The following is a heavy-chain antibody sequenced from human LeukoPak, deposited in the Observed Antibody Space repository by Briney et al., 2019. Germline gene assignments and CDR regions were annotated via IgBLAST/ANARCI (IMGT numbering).Heavy chain of an antibody. CDR1: GGTLSSYA. D-gene: IGHD4-11*01. V-gene: IGHV1-69*01. J-gene: IGHJ4*02. CDR2: IIPIFGTA. CDR3: ARESPTYSNYGYFDY. Sequence: SVKVSCKASGGTLSSYAIRWVRQAPGQGLEWMGGIIPIFGTANYAQKFQGRVTITADESTSTAYMELSSLRSEDTAVYYCARESPTYSNYGYFDYWGQGTLVTVSS.